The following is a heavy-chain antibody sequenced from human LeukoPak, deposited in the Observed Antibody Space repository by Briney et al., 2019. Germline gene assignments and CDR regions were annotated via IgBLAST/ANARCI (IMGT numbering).Heavy chain of an antibody. CDR2: ISSSSSYI. CDR3: TRDYDSSGPREFDY. J-gene: IGHJ4*02. CDR1: GFTFSSYS. V-gene: IGHV3-21*01. D-gene: IGHD3-22*01. Sequence: GGSLRLSCAASGFTFSSYSMNWVRQAPGKGLEWVSSISSSSSYIYYADSVKGRFTISRDNAKNSLYLQMNSLRAEDTAVYYCTRDYDSSGPREFDYWGQGTLVTVSS.